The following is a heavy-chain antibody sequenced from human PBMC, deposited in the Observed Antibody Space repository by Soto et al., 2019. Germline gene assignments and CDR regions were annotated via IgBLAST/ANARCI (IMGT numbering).Heavy chain of an antibody. CDR3: ARLPVDTITSLDY. CDR1: GFTFSRYW. J-gene: IGHJ4*02. V-gene: IGHV3-74*01. CDR2: INSDGSSI. Sequence: EVQLVESGGDLVQSGGFLRLSCATSGFTFSRYWMHWVRQVPGKGLVWVSRINSDGSSISYSDSVKGRFTISRDNAKNTFYLQMNSLRVEDTAGYYCARLPVDTITSLDYWGQGTLVTVSS. D-gene: IGHD3-3*01.